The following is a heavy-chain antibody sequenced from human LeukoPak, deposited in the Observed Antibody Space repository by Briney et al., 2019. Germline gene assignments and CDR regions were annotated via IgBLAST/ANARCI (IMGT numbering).Heavy chain of an antibody. CDR1: GGSISIGDYY. D-gene: IGHD4-11*01. CDR2: IYYSGST. Sequence: NPSETLSLTCTVSGGSISIGDYYWSWIRQPPGKGLEWIGYIYYSGSTYYNPSLKSRVTISVDTSKNQFSLKLSSVTAADTAVYYCARGYSNYVLGFNNYFDYWGQGTLVTVSS. CDR3: ARGYSNYVLGFNNYFDY. J-gene: IGHJ4*02. V-gene: IGHV4-30-4*01.